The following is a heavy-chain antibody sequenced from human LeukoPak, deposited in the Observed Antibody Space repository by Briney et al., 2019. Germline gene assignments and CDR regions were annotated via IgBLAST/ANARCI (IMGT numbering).Heavy chain of an antibody. D-gene: IGHD6-19*01. CDR1: GFTFSSYW. V-gene: IGHV3-74*01. CDR2: INSDGSST. J-gene: IGHJ5*02. Sequence: GGSLRLPCAASGFTFSSYWMHWVRQAPGKGLVWVSRINSDGSSTNYADSVKGRFIISRDNAKNTLYLQMNSLRAEDTAVYYCARESSSGWYLDSWGQGTLVTVSS. CDR3: ARESSSGWYLDS.